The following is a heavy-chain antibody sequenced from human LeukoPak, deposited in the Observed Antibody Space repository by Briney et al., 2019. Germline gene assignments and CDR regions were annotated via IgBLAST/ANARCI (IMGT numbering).Heavy chain of an antibody. J-gene: IGHJ4*02. CDR1: GFTFSSYT. Sequence: GGSLRLSCAASGFTFSSYTMNWVRQAPGKGLEWVSFISSCSSNIYYADSVKGRFTISRDNAKNSLYLQMNSLRAEDTAVYYCARGGVVVPAALRYYFDYWGQGTLVTVSS. CDR3: ARGGVVVPAALRYYFDY. CDR2: ISSCSSNI. V-gene: IGHV3-21*01. D-gene: IGHD2-2*01.